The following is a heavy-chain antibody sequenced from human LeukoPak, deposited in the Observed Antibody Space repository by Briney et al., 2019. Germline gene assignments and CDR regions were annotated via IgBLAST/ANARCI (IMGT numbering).Heavy chain of an antibody. CDR2: VDWNDDI. D-gene: IGHD1-1*01. CDR3: AGSSNWKFCLDY. V-gene: IGHV2-70*04. CDR1: QLSLTTPGMG. Sequence: NECGPTLVNPTQSLTLTCSLSQLSLTTPGMGVSWIRHPPGKALEWLARVDWNDDIFYTTSLRTRRIASNENSQNQVLGAMSKIDPVDTATYYCAGSSNWKFCLDYWRQGALLTLPS. J-gene: IGHJ4*02.